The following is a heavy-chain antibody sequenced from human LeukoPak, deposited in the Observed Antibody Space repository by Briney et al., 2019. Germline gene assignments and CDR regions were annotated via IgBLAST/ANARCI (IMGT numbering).Heavy chain of an antibody. CDR3: AREGRRYGSGSYYNGFDY. CDR1: GFTFSSYG. J-gene: IGHJ4*02. CDR2: IWYDGSNK. Sequence: GGSLRLSCAASGFTFSSYGMHWVRQAPGKGLEWVAVIWYDGSNKYYADSVKGRFTISRDNSKNTLYLQMNSLRAEDTAVYYCAREGRRYGSGSYYNGFDYWGQGTLVTVSS. V-gene: IGHV3-33*01. D-gene: IGHD3-10*01.